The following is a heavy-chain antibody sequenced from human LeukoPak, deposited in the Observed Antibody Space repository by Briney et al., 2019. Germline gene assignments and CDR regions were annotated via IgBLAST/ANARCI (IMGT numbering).Heavy chain of an antibody. CDR1: GGTFSSYA. J-gene: IGHJ4*02. CDR3: ARVRGATSDFDY. Sequence: SVKVSCKASGGTFSSYAISWVRQAPGQGLEWMGGIIPIFGTANYAQKFQGRVTITADESTSTAYMELSSLRSEDTAVYYCARVRGATSDFDYWGQGTLVTVSS. CDR2: IIPIFGTA. D-gene: IGHD3-10*01. V-gene: IGHV1-69*13.